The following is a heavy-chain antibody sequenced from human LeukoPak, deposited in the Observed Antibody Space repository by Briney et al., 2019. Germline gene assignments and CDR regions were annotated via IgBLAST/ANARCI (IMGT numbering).Heavy chain of an antibody. J-gene: IGHJ4*02. D-gene: IGHD5-12*01. CDR2: ISSASAYT. Sequence: GGSLRLSCAASGFSFSTYSMNWVRQAPGKGLEWVSSISSASAYTYYADSLKGRFTISRGNAKNSLYLEMNGLRAEDTAIYYCARARGGYDYYFDFWGQGTLVTVSS. CDR3: ARARGGYDYYFDF. CDR1: GFSFSTYS. V-gene: IGHV3-21*01.